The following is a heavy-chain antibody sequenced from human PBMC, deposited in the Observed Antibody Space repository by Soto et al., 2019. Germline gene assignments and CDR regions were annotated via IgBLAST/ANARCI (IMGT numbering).Heavy chain of an antibody. CDR3: AKDGSQVVVAGEGDAFDI. D-gene: IGHD2-15*01. V-gene: IGHV3-23*01. CDR1: GFTFSSYA. Sequence: GGSLRLSCAASGFTFSSYAMSWVRQAPGKGLEWVSAISGSGGSTYYADSVKGRFTISRDNSKNTLYLQMNSLRAEDTAVYYCAKDGSQVVVAGEGDAFDIWGQGTMVTVSS. J-gene: IGHJ3*02. CDR2: ISGSGGST.